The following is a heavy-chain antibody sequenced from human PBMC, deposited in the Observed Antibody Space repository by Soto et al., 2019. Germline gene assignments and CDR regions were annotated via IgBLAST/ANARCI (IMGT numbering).Heavy chain of an antibody. Sequence: GSLRLSCAASGFTFSGYSMNWVRQAPGKGLEWVSSISSSSYIYYADSVKGRFTISRDNAKNSLYLQMNSLRAEDTAVYYCARDRYYDFWSGYYYYYYGMDVWGQGTTVTSP. CDR2: ISSSSYI. CDR1: GFTFSGYS. CDR3: ARDRYYDFWSGYYYYYYGMDV. J-gene: IGHJ6*02. D-gene: IGHD3-3*01. V-gene: IGHV3-21*01.